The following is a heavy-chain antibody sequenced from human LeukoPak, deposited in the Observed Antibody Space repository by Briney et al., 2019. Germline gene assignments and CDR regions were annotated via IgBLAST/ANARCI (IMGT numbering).Heavy chain of an antibody. CDR3: AREGLMVRGVDDYYYYGMDV. V-gene: IGHV1-8*01. CDR2: MNPNSGNT. CDR1: GYTFTSYD. D-gene: IGHD3-10*01. Sequence: ASVKVSCKASGYTFTSYDINWVRQATGQGLEWMGWMNPNSGNTGYAQKLQGRVTMTTDTSTSTAYMELRSLRSDDTAVYYCAREGLMVRGVDDYYYYGMDVWGQGTTVTVSS. J-gene: IGHJ6*02.